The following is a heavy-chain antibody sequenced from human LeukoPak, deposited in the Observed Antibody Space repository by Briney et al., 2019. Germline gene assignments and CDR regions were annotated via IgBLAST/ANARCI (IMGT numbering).Heavy chain of an antibody. D-gene: IGHD6-13*01. Sequence: GESLKISCKGSGYSFTSYWIGWVRQMPGKGLEWMGIIYPGDSDTRYSPSFQGQVTISADKSISTAYLQWSSLKASDTAMYYCARQWFRSLYRGVGRYFDYWGQGTLVTVSS. CDR1: GYSFTSYW. J-gene: IGHJ4*02. V-gene: IGHV5-51*01. CDR2: IYPGDSDT. CDR3: ARQWFRSLYRGVGRYFDY.